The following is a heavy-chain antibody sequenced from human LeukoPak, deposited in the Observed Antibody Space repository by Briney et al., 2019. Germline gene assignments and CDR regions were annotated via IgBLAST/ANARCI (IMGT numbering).Heavy chain of an antibody. CDR1: GFTFSSYW. V-gene: IGHV3-74*01. CDR2: INSDGSST. J-gene: IGHJ3*02. CDR3: ARGPVRSDAFDI. Sequence: PGGSLRLSCAASGFTFSSYWMHWVRQAPGKGLVWVSRINSDGSSTSYADSVKGRFTISRDNAKNTLYLQMNSLRVEDTAVYYCARGPVRSDAFDIWGQGTMVTVSS. D-gene: IGHD1-14*01.